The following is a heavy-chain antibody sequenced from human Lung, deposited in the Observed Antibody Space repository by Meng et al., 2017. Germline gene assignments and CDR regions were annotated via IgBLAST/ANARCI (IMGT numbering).Heavy chain of an antibody. CDR2: IYNSGST. Sequence: HVQLQALCPGLLQPSQTLSLTCTGSGGSISSSNYYCSWIRQPPGKGLEWSGHIYNSGSTYYNPSLKSRITISVDTSKNQFSLKLSSVTAADTAVYYCARGQKGYFDLWGRGTLVTVSS. CDR1: GGSISSSNYY. V-gene: IGHV4-30-4*01. J-gene: IGHJ2*01. CDR3: ARGQKGYFDL.